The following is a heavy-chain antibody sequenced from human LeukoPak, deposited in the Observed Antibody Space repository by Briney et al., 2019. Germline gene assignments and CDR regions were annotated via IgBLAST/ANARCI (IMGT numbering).Heavy chain of an antibody. CDR2: IYYSGST. J-gene: IGHJ4*02. Sequence: SETLSLTCTVSGGSISSYYWSWIRQPPGKGLEWIGYIYYSGSTNYNPSLKSRVTISVDTSKNQFSLKLSSVTAADTAVYYCARDGAPSGSYFYYWGQGTLVTVSS. CDR3: ARDGAPSGSYFYY. D-gene: IGHD1-26*01. CDR1: GGSISSYY. V-gene: IGHV4-59*01.